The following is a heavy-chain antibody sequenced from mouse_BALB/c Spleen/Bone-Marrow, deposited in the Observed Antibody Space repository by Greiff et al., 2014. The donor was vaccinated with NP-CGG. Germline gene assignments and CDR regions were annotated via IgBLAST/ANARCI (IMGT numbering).Heavy chain of an antibody. Sequence: QVQLQQSGAELVRPGASVKLSCKASGYTFINHWTNWVKQRPGQGLEWIGMIDPSDSETHYNQVFKDKATLTVDKSSNTAYMQLSSLTSEDSAVYYCTRDSSGYVGAMDFWGQGTSVTVPS. CDR2: IDPSDSET. J-gene: IGHJ4*01. CDR3: TRDSSGYVGAMDF. V-gene: IGHV1-61*01. CDR1: GYTFINHW. D-gene: IGHD3-2*01.